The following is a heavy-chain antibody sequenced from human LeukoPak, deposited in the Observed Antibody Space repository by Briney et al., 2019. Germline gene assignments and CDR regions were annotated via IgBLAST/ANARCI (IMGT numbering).Heavy chain of an antibody. CDR1: GFTFRGNW. Sequence: PGGSLRLSCAASGFTFRGNWMHWVRQTPGKGLVWVSHINGAGTDTHYADSVKGRFTISRDNAKNTLYLQMNSLRADDTAVYYCARETDSLDYWGQGTLVTVSS. V-gene: IGHV3-74*01. J-gene: IGHJ4*02. CDR2: INGAGTDT. CDR3: ARETDSLDY.